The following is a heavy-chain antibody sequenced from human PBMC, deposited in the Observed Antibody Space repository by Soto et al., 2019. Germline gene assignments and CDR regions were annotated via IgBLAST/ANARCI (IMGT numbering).Heavy chain of an antibody. J-gene: IGHJ3*02. CDR1: GFTFSSYA. V-gene: IGHV3-23*01. CDR2: ISGSGGST. D-gene: IGHD3-10*01. CDR3: AKDAPPVLLWFGAGMPFDI. Sequence: GGSLRLSCAASGFTFSSYAMSWVRQAPGKGLEWVSAISGSGGSTYYADSVKGRFTISRDNSKNTLYLQMNSLRAEDTAVYYCAKDAPPVLLWFGAGMPFDIWGQGTMVTVSS.